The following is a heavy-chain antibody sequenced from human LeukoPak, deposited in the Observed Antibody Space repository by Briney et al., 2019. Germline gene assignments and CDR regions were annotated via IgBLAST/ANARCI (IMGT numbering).Heavy chain of an antibody. D-gene: IGHD3-3*02. CDR1: GYTFTGYY. CDR3: ARGIIFGVVIRWFDP. J-gene: IGHJ5*02. CDR2: INPNSGGT. V-gene: IGHV1-2*02. Sequence: ASVKVSCKASGYTFTGYYMHWVRQAPGQGLEWMGWINPNSGGTNYAQRFQGRVTMARDTSISTAYMELSRLRSDDTAVYYCARGIIFGVVIRWFDPRGQGTLVTVSS.